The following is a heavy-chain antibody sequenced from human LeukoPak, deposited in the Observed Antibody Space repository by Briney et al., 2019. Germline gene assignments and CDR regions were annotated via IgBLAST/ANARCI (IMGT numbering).Heavy chain of an antibody. V-gene: IGHV4-30-4*08. D-gene: IGHD2-2*01. CDR3: ARGGGYCSSTSCYPYYFDY. Sequence: SQTLSLTCTVSGGSISSGDYYWSWIRQPPGKGLEWIGYIYYSGSTYYNPSLKSRVTISVDTSKNQFSLELSSVTAADTAVYYCARGGGYCSSTSCYPYYFDYWGQGTLVTVSS. CDR2: IYYSGST. J-gene: IGHJ4*02. CDR1: GGSISSGDYY.